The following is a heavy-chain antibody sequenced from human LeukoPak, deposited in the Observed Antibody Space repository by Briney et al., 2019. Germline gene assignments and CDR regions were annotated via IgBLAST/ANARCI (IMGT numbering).Heavy chain of an antibody. CDR2: ISYDGSNK. D-gene: IGHD3-10*01. CDR1: GFTFSSYA. V-gene: IGHV3-30*04. Sequence: GGSLRLSCAASGFTFSSYAMHWVRQAPGKVLEWVAVISYDGSNKYYADSVKGRFTISRDNSKNTLYLQMNSLRAEDTAVYYCGRAPKITMVRGVIFNYFDYWGQGTLVTVSS. J-gene: IGHJ4*02. CDR3: GRAPKITMVRGVIFNYFDY.